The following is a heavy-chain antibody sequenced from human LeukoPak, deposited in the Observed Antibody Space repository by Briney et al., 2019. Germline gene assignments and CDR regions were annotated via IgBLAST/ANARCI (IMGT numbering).Heavy chain of an antibody. CDR3: ARCSYYDSSGPFDP. Sequence: PSETLSLTCTVSGESISGFYWTWIRQPPGKGLEWIGYIYYSGSTNYNPSLKSRVTISVDTSKNQFSLKLSSVTAADTAVYYCARCSYYDSSGPFDPWGQGAWSPSPQ. J-gene: IGHJ5*02. CDR1: GESISGFY. D-gene: IGHD3-22*01. CDR2: IYYSGST. V-gene: IGHV4-59*01.